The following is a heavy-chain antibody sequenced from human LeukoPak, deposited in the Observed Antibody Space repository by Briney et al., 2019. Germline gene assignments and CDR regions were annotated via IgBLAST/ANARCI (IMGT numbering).Heavy chain of an antibody. D-gene: IGHD5-24*01. J-gene: IGHJ4*02. CDR2: FHHSGST. V-gene: IGHV4-38-2*02. Sequence: SETLSLTCSVSGYSISSGFYWDWIRQPPGKGLEWIGSFHHSGSTPYNPSLNSRVSISVATSKNQLSLKLSSVTAADTAVYYCARREGYNFDYWGQGTLVTVSS. CDR3: ARREGYNFDY. CDR1: GYSISSGFY.